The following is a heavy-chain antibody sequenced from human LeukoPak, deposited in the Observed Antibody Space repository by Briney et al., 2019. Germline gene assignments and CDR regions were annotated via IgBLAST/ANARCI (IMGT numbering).Heavy chain of an antibody. V-gene: IGHV4-34*01. D-gene: IGHD3-3*01. Sequence: PSETLSLTCAVYGGSFSGYYWSWIRQPPGKGLEWIGEINHSGSTNYNPSLMSRVTISVDTSKNQFSLKLSSVTAADTAVYYCARAPYYDFWSGYDYWGQGTLVTVSS. CDR1: GGSFSGYY. CDR3: ARAPYYDFWSGYDY. CDR2: INHSGST. J-gene: IGHJ4*02.